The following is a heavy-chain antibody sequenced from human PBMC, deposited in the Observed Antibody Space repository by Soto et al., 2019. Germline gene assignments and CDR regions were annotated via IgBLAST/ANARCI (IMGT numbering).Heavy chain of an antibody. CDR1: GFTFNIYG. CDR3: AKDQASGQGSFDS. J-gene: IGHJ4*02. CDR2: ISYDGSNQ. V-gene: IGHV3-30*18. Sequence: GGSLRLSCAASGFTFNIYGMHWVRQAPDKWLEWVALISYDGSNQYYADSVKGRFTISRDNSKNTLFLQMNSLRADDTAVYYCAKDQASGQGSFDSWGQGXLVTVSS.